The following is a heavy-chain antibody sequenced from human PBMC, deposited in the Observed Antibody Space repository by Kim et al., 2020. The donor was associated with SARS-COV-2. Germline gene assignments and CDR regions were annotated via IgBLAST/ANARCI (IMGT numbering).Heavy chain of an antibody. J-gene: IGHJ6*02. V-gene: IGHV3-30*18. Sequence: GGSLRLSCGISPVIFNSYGIHWVRQAPGKGLEWVAVISYDGNYKFYADSVLGRFTISRENSQRTVFLQIDSLRIEDTAVYYCAKAAPGSSYHGLVVWG. CDR2: ISYDGNYK. CDR3: AKAAPGSSYHGLVV. D-gene: IGHD6-13*01. CDR1: PVIFNSYG.